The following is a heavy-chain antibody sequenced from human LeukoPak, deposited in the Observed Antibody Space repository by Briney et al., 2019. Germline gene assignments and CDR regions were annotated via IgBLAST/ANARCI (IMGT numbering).Heavy chain of an antibody. D-gene: IGHD3-9*01. CDR1: GYTLTGYY. V-gene: IGHV1-2*02. CDR2: INPNSGGT. Sequence: GASVKVSCKASGYTLTGYYMHWVRQAPGQGLEWMGWINPNSGGTNYAQKFQGRVTMTRDTSISTAYMELSRLRSDDTAVYYCARGTHRYDILTGYYIDDLNFDYWGQGTLVTVSS. CDR3: ARGTHRYDILTGYYIDDLNFDY. J-gene: IGHJ4*02.